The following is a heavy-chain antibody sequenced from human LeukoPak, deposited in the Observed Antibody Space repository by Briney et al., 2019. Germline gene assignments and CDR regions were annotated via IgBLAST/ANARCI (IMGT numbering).Heavy chain of an antibody. CDR1: GFTFDDYT. V-gene: IGHV3-43*01. Sequence: GGSLRLXCAASGFTFDDYTMHWVRQAPGKGLEWVSLISWDGGSTYYADSVKGRFTISRDNSKNSLYLQMNSLRTEDTALYYCATMVALGYDFWSGLDYWGQGTLVTVSS. CDR2: ISWDGGST. D-gene: IGHD3-3*01. CDR3: ATMVALGYDFWSGLDY. J-gene: IGHJ4*02.